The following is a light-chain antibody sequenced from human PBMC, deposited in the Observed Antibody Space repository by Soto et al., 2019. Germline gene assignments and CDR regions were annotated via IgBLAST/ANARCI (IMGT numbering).Light chain of an antibody. CDR2: ASS. CDR3: QQRSDWPWT. Sequence: EIVLTQSPATLYSSPGERATLSCGASQSVNSLLAWYQQKPGQAPRLLIYASSNRATGIPARFSGGGSGADFTLTIISLEPEDFAVYYCQQRSDWPWTFGQGTRVEI. V-gene: IGKV3-11*01. J-gene: IGKJ1*01. CDR1: QSVNSL.